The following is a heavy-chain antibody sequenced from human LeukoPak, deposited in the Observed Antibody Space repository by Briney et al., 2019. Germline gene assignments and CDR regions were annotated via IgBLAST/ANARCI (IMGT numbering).Heavy chain of an antibody. D-gene: IGHD3-16*02. Sequence: KPGGSLRLSCAASGFTFSDYYMSWIRQAPGKGLEWVSYISSSGSTIYYADSVKGRFTISRDNAKNSLYLQMNSLRAEDTAVYYWARETTFGGVIDMYYFDYWGQGTLVTVSS. CDR3: ARETTFGGVIDMYYFDY. V-gene: IGHV3-11*04. J-gene: IGHJ4*02. CDR2: ISSSGSTI. CDR1: GFTFSDYY.